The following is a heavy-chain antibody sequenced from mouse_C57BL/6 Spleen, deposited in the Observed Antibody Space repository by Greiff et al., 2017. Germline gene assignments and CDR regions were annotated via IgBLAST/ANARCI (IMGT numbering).Heavy chain of an antibody. CDR3: ARELRGDFEY. CDR1: GYAFTSSW. J-gene: IGHJ1*03. D-gene: IGHD1-1*01. V-gene: IGHV1-82*01. CDR2: IYPGDGDT. Sequence: QVQLQQSGPELVKPGASVKLSCKASGYAFTSSWMNWVKPRPGHGLEWIGGIYPGDGDTNYNGKFKGKATLTADKSSSTAYMQRSSLTSEDSAVYFCARELRGDFEYWGKGTTVTVAA.